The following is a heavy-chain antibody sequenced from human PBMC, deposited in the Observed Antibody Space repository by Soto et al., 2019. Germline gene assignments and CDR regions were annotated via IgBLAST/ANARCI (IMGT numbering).Heavy chain of an antibody. Sequence: SETLSLTCAVYGGSFSGYYWSWIRQPPGKGLEWIGEINHSGSTNYNPSLKSRVTISVDTSKNQFSLKLSSVTAADTAVYYCARGLLRGFIAAAGRKSNWFDPWGQGTLVTV. J-gene: IGHJ5*02. CDR3: ARGLLRGFIAAAGRKSNWFDP. CDR1: GGSFSGYY. V-gene: IGHV4-34*01. D-gene: IGHD6-13*01. CDR2: INHSGST.